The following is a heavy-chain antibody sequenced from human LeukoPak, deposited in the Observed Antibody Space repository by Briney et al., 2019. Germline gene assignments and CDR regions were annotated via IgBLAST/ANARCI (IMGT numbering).Heavy chain of an antibody. CDR3: AKGGVIPH. CDR1: GFTFDDYA. Sequence: PGGSLRLSCAASGFTFDDYAMHWVRQAPGKGLEWVSDISWNSGSIGYADSVKGRFTISRDNAKNSLYLQMNSLRAEDTALYYCAKGGVIPHWGQGTLVTVSS. D-gene: IGHD3-16*02. CDR2: ISWNSGSI. V-gene: IGHV3-9*01. J-gene: IGHJ4*02.